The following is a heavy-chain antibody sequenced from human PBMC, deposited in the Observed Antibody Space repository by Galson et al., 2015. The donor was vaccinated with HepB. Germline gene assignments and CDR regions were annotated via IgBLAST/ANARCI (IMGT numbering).Heavy chain of an antibody. CDR3: ARVRGGELNVLLWFGELLDFDY. D-gene: IGHD3-10*01. V-gene: IGHV1-18*04. CDR2: ISAYNGNT. Sequence: SVKVSCKASGYTFTSYGISWVRQAPGQGLEWMGWISAYNGNTNYAQKLQGRVTMTTDTSTSTAYMELRSLRSDDTAVYYCARVRGGELNVLLWFGELLDFDYWGQGTLVTVSS. CDR1: GYTFTSYG. J-gene: IGHJ4*02.